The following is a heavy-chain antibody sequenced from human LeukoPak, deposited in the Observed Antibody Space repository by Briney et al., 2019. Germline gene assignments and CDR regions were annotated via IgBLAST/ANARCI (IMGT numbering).Heavy chain of an antibody. J-gene: IGHJ4*02. CDR3: ANLGQTGYLFDY. Sequence: GGSLRLSCAASGFTFSSYAMSWDRQAPGKGLEWVSAISGSGGSTYYADSVKGRFTISRDNSKNTLYLQMNSLRAEDTAVYYCANLGQTGYLFDYWGQGTLVTVSS. CDR2: ISGSGGST. V-gene: IGHV3-23*01. CDR1: GFTFSSYA. D-gene: IGHD1-14*01.